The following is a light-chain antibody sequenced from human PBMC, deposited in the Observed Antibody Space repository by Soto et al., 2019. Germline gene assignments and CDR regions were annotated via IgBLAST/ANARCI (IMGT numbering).Light chain of an antibody. J-gene: IGLJ2*01. V-gene: IGLV2-14*01. CDR3: SSYTSSSTLVV. Sequence: QSALTQPASVSGSPGQSITISCTGTSSDVGSYSYVSWYQQHPGKAPKLMIYDVSNRPSGVSNRFSGSKSDNTASLTISGLQAEDEADYYCSSYTSSSTLVVFGGGTQLTVL. CDR2: DVS. CDR1: SSDVGSYSY.